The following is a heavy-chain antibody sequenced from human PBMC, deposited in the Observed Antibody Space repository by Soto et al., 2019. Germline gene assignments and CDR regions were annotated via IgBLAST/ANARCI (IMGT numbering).Heavy chain of an antibody. CDR1: GGSCSSGNYC. D-gene: IGHD5-18*01. V-gene: IGHV4-30-4*01. Sequence: SETLSLTCTVSGGSCSSGNYCWSWIRQPPGKGLEWIGFIHYSGSSHYNPSLKSRVTISVDTSKNQFSLKLDSVTAADTAVYYCARDLDTATYFDYWGHGTLVTVSS. CDR3: ARDLDTATYFDY. J-gene: IGHJ4*01. CDR2: IHYSGSS.